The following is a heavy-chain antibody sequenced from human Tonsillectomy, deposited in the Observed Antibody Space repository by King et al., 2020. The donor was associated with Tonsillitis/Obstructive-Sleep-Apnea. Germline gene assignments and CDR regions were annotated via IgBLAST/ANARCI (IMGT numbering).Heavy chain of an antibody. CDR1: GFTFSSYR. CDR3: ARSPYDTSSYYFDS. J-gene: IGHJ4*02. Sequence: VQLVESGGGLVQPGGSLRLSCAASGFTFSSYRMNWVRQAPGKGLEWVSYISSGSDTIYYADSVKGRFTISRDNAQNSLCLQMTRLSDEDTAVYFCARSPYDTSSYYFDSWGQGTLVTVSS. V-gene: IGHV3-48*02. D-gene: IGHD6-6*01. CDR2: ISSGSDTI.